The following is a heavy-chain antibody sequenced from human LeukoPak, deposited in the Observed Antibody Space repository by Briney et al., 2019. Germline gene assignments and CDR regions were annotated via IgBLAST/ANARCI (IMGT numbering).Heavy chain of an antibody. V-gene: IGHV5-10-1*01. CDR2: LDPSDSYI. CDR3: ARHGPAAMGDY. D-gene: IGHD2-2*01. J-gene: IGHJ4*02. CDR1: GFRFTSYW. Sequence: GGTLKISCKGTGFRFTSYWVSWGRLMTGKGGEWGWRLDPSDSYINRSPSFQGHCTISADKPISTAYLQCSSLKASDTAMYYCARHGPAAMGDYWGQGTLVTVS.